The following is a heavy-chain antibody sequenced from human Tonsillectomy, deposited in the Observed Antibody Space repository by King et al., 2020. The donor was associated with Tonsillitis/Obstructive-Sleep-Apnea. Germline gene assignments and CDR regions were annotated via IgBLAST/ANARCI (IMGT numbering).Heavy chain of an antibody. D-gene: IGHD6-13*01. Sequence: TLKESGPTLVKPTQTLTLTCTFSGFSLSTSGVGVGWIRQPPGKALEWLALIYWDDDKRYSPSLKSRLTITKDTSKKQVVLIMTNMDPVDTATYYCAHSRLDNGITAARTQHWFDPWGQGTLVTVSS. CDR2: IYWDDDK. J-gene: IGHJ5*02. CDR3: AHSRLDNGITAARTQHWFDP. CDR1: GFSLSTSGVG. V-gene: IGHV2-5*02.